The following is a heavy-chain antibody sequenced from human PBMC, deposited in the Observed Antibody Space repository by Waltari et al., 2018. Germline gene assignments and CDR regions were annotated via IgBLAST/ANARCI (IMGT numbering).Heavy chain of an antibody. D-gene: IGHD1-26*01. CDR3: ATSRSGSLLNWFDP. CDR1: GGTFSSYA. CDR2: IIPIFGTA. V-gene: IGHV1-69*14. J-gene: IGHJ5*02. Sequence: QVQLVQSGAEVKKPGSSVKVSCKASGGTFSSYAISWVRQAPGQGLEWMGGIIPIFGTANYAQKIQGRVTITADKSTSTAYMELCSLRAEDTAVYYCATSRSGSLLNWFDPWGQGTLVTVSS.